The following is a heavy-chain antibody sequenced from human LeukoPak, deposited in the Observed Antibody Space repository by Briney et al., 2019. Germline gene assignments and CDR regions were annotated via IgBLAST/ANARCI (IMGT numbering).Heavy chain of an antibody. V-gene: IGHV3-23*01. CDR1: GFTISSYA. Sequence: GGSLRLSCAASGFTISSYAMSWVRQAPGKGLEWVSGISGSGDNTYYADSVKGRFTISRDNSKNTLYVQVNGLGTEDTAAYYCAKGSYCDSSGSFYFDYWGQGTLVTVSS. J-gene: IGHJ4*02. CDR2: ISGSGDNT. D-gene: IGHD3-22*01. CDR3: AKGSYCDSSGSFYFDY.